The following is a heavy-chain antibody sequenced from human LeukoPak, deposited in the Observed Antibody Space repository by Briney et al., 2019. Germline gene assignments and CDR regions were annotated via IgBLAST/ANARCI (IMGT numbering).Heavy chain of an antibody. J-gene: IGHJ4*02. CDR2: ISSSSSYI. Sequence: ESGGSLRLSCAASGFTFSSYSMNWVRQAPGKGLEWVSSISSSSSYIYYADSVKGRFTISRDNAKNSLYLQMNSLRAEDTAVHYCARGNDYGDYLDYWGQGTLVTVSS. CDR1: GFTFSSYS. CDR3: ARGNDYGDYLDY. V-gene: IGHV3-21*01. D-gene: IGHD4-17*01.